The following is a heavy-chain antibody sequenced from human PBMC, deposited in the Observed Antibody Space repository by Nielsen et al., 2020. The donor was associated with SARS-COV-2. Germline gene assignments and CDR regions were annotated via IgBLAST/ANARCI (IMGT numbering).Heavy chain of an antibody. CDR3: ARRGGAGGSGSYGFDP. J-gene: IGHJ5*02. CDR2: INHSGST. CDR1: GGSFSGYY. V-gene: IGHV4-34*01. Sequence: SETLSLTCAVYGGSFSGYYWSWIRQPPGKGLEWIGEINHSGSTNYNPSLKSRVTISVDRSKNQFSLKLSSVTAADTAVYYCARRGGAGGSGSYGFDPWGQGTLVTVSS. D-gene: IGHD3-10*01.